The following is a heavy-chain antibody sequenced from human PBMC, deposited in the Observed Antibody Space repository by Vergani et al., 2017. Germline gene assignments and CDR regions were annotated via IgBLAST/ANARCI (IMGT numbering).Heavy chain of an antibody. V-gene: IGHV1-2*02. Sequence: QVQLVQSGAEVKKPGASVEVSCKASGYTFTGNYMNWVRQAPGQGLEWMGWINPNSGDTNYAQKFQGRVTMTRDTSITTAYMELSRLRSDDTAVYYCARTVYAXRGVETYYYSMDVWGKGTTVTVSS. CDR2: INPNSGDT. CDR3: ARTVYAXRGVETYYYSMDV. D-gene: IGHD2-21*02. J-gene: IGHJ6*03. CDR1: GYTFTGNY.